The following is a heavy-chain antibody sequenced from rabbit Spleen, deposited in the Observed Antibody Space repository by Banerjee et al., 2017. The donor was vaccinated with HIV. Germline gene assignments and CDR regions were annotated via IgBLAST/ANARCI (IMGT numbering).Heavy chain of an antibody. D-gene: IGHD1-1*01. V-gene: IGHV1S45*01. CDR3: ARDLVGVIGWNFYL. CDR2: INAATGKP. Sequence: QEQLVESGGGLVQPGGSLALTCKGSGFSFSDRDVMCWVRQAPGKGLEWIACINAATGKPVYATWAKGRFTISRTSSTTVTLRMTSLTAADRAAYFCARDLVGVIGWNFYLWGPGTLVTVS. CDR1: GFSFSDRDV. J-gene: IGHJ4*01.